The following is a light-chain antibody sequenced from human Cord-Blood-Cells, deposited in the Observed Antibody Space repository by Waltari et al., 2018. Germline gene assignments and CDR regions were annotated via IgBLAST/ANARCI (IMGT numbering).Light chain of an antibody. J-gene: IGKJ3*01. Sequence: EIVLTQSPGTLSLSPGERATLSCRASQSVCSSYLAWYQQKPGQAPRLLIYGASSRATGIPDRFSGSGSGTDFTLTISRLEPEDFAVYYCQQYGSSPFTFGPGTKVDIK. V-gene: IGKV3-20*01. CDR1: QSVCSSY. CDR2: GAS. CDR3: QQYGSSPFT.